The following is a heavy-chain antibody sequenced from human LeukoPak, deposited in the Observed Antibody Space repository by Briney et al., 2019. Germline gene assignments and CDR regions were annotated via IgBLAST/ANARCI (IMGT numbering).Heavy chain of an antibody. V-gene: IGHV4-31*03. CDR2: IHFSDNT. Sequence: PSQTPSLTCTVSGTSVSSGGYYWSWIRQHPGKGLEWIGYIHFSDNTYYNPSLKSRLIMSLDTSKNQVSLKLISVAAADTAVYYYARGGLRLTLIRGIIPFDYWGLGTLVTVSS. CDR1: GTSVSSGGYY. CDR3: ARGGLRLTLIRGIIPFDY. D-gene: IGHD3-10*01. J-gene: IGHJ4*02.